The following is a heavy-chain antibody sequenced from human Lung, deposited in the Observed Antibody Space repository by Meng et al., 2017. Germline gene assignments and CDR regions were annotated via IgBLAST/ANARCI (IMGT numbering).Heavy chain of an antibody. CDR3: AREMPMTCYFDQ. Sequence: QVQMVQSAADVQHRTYSLMLSCETSGLTFTTYFMHWLRQAPGQGLQWMGLFNPNGDVTTYSPRFHGRITLTGDTSTSTLYMELSSLTSDDTAVYYCAREMPMTCYFDQWGQGTLVTVSS. CDR2: FNPNGDVT. D-gene: IGHD3-22*01. CDR1: GLTFTTYF. V-gene: IGHV1-46*01. J-gene: IGHJ4*03.